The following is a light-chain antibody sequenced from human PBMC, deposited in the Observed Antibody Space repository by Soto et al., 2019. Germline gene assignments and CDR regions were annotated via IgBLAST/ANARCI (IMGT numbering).Light chain of an antibody. CDR2: DAT. CDR3: QHDDCYPRT. V-gene: IGKV1-5*01. J-gene: IGKJ1*01. CDR1: QSSSGW. Sequence: DIPLSQSPSTLSASVGDRGTITCRASQSSSGWLAWYQQQPRTAPNLLISDATSVESGVPSWFSGRGAATEITPSINSLQADDLVTYCCQHDDCYPRTFGQGTKVDIK.